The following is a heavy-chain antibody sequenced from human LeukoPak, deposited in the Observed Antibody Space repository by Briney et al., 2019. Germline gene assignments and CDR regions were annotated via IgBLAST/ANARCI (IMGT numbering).Heavy chain of an antibody. D-gene: IGHD4-11*01. J-gene: IGHJ3*02. V-gene: IGHV1-2*02. CDR2: INPNSGGT. CDR1: GYTFTGYY. Sequence: ASVKVSCKASGYTFTGYYMHWVRQAPGQGLEWMGWINPNSGGTNYAQKFQGRVTMTRDTSISTAYMELSRLRSDDTAVYYCARGHYSNYEGSAAFDIWGQGTMVTVSS. CDR3: ARGHYSNYEGSAAFDI.